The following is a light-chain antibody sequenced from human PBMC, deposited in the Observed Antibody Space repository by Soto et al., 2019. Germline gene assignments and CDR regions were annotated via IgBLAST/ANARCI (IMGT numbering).Light chain of an antibody. J-gene: IGLJ3*02. CDR2: EVS. V-gene: IGLV2-11*01. Sequence: QSALTQPRSVSGSPGQSVTISCTGTSSDVGGYNYVSWYQQHPGKAPKLMIYEVSKRPSGVPDRFSGSKSGNTASLTISGAPAGDEAAYYCCLYAGSSPWVLGGGTKLTVL. CDR1: SSDVGGYNY. CDR3: CLYAGSSPWV.